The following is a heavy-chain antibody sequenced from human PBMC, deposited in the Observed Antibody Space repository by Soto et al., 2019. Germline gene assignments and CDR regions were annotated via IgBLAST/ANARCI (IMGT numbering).Heavy chain of an antibody. CDR1: GGSISSGDYY. V-gene: IGHV4-30-4*01. J-gene: IGHJ5*02. Sequence: QVQLQESGPGLVKPSQTLSLTCTVSGGSISSGDYYWSWIRQPPGKGLEWIGYIYDSGSTYYNSXXXXRXXXXXXXSKNXXXLKLTSVTAADTAVYYCARDNGVGPWGQGTLVTVSS. D-gene: IGHD2-8*01. CDR3: ARDNGVGP. CDR2: IYDSGST.